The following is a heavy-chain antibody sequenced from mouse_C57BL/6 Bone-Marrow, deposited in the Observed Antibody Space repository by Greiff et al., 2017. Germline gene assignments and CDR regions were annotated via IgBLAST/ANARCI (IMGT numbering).Heavy chain of an antibody. CDR3: AAHYYGRIWFAY. Sequence: EVKLVESEGGLVQPGSSMKLSCTASGFTFSDYYMAWVRQVPEKGLEWVANINYDGSSTYYLDSLKSRFIISRDNAKNILYLQMSSLKSEDTATYYCAAHYYGRIWFAYWGQGTLVTVSA. V-gene: IGHV5-16*01. D-gene: IGHD1-1*01. J-gene: IGHJ3*01. CDR1: GFTFSDYY. CDR2: INYDGSST.